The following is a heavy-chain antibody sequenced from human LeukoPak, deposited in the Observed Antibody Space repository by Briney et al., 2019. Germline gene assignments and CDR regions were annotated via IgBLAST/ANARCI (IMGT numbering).Heavy chain of an antibody. CDR2: FDPEDGET. CDR1: GYTLTELS. J-gene: IGHJ4*02. V-gene: IGHV1-24*01. Sequence: EASVKVSCKVSGYTLTELSMHWVRQAPGKGLEWMGGFDPEDGETIYAQKFQGRVTMTEDTSTDTAYMELSSLRSEDTAVYYCATVPLPFVRFGELGYWGQGTLVTVSS. D-gene: IGHD3-10*01. CDR3: ATVPLPFVRFGELGY.